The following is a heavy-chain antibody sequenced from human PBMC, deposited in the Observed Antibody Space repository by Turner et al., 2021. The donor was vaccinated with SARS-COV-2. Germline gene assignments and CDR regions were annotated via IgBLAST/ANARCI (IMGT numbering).Heavy chain of an antibody. J-gene: IGHJ4*02. D-gene: IGHD3-22*01. CDR1: GLTVSSNY. CDR2: IDSGGST. V-gene: IGHV3-53*01. CDR3: ASGVYDTIR. Sequence: EVQLVEPGGGLIEPGGSLGLSCAASGLTVSSNYMGGVRQAAGKGLEWVSIIDSGGSTYCADSVKGRFTISRDNSKNTLYLQMNSLRAEDTAVYYCASGVYDTIRWGQGTLVTVSS.